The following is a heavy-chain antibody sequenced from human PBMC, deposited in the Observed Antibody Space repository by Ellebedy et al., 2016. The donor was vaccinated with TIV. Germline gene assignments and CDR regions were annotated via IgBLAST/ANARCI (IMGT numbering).Heavy chain of an antibody. Sequence: GGSLRLXXETSGFDFDTYGLNWVRQAPGKGLEWVSTIYGVDGSTYYADSVKGRFTISKDSSRNTLFLQMNSLRAEDSAIYYCVKGAWADDWGQGSLVTVSS. CDR3: VKGAWADD. CDR2: IYGVDGST. D-gene: IGHD1-26*01. CDR1: GFDFDTYG. J-gene: IGHJ4*02. V-gene: IGHV3-23*01.